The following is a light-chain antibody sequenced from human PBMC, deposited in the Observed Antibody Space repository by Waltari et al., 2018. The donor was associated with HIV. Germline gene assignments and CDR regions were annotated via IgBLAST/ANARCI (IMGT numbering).Light chain of an antibody. CDR2: DDS. Sequence: SYVLTQPPSVSVAPGQTARITCGGNNIGSKSVHWYQQKPGQAPVLVVYDDSDRPSGYPERFSGSNSGNTATLTISRVEAGDEADYYCQVWDSSGDHNYVFGTGTKVTVL. V-gene: IGLV3-21*02. CDR3: QVWDSSGDHNYV. CDR1: NIGSKS. J-gene: IGLJ1*01.